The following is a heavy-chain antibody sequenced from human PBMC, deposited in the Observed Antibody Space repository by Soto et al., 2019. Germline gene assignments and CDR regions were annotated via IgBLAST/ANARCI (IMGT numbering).Heavy chain of an antibody. V-gene: IGHV4-59*01. J-gene: IGHJ4*02. Sequence: PSETLSLTCTVSGGSISSYYWSWIRQPPGKGLEWIGYIYYSGSTNYNPSLKSRVTISVDTSKNQFSLKLSSVTAADTAVYYCARTPSSWPYFDYWGQGTLVTVSS. CDR2: IYYSGST. D-gene: IGHD6-13*01. CDR1: GGSISSYY. CDR3: ARTPSSWPYFDY.